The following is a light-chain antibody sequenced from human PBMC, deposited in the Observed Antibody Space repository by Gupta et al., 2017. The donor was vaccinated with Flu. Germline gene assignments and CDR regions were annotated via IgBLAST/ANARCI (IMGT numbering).Light chain of an antibody. V-gene: IGLV1-40*01. J-gene: IGLJ2*01. Sequence: RVTISCTGSRSNIGAGYDVHWYQQLPGKAPKLLIYGNSNRPSGVPDRFSGSKSGTSAALAITGLQAEDEADYYCQSYDSSLSVVFGGGTKLTVL. CDR1: RSNIGAGYD. CDR3: QSYDSSLSVV. CDR2: GNS.